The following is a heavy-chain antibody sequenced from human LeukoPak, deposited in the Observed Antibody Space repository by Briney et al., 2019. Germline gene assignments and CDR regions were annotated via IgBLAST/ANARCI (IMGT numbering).Heavy chain of an antibody. D-gene: IGHD4-23*01. CDR3: ARRPTTVVAKAWFDP. CDR2: IYYSGST. CDR1: GFTFSSYW. Sequence: GSLRLSCAASGFTFSSYWMSWVRQAPGKGLEWIGSIYYSGSTYYNPSLKSRVTISVDTSKNQFSLKLSSVTAADTAVYYCARRPTTVVAKAWFDPWGQGTLVTVSS. J-gene: IGHJ5*02. V-gene: IGHV4-39*07.